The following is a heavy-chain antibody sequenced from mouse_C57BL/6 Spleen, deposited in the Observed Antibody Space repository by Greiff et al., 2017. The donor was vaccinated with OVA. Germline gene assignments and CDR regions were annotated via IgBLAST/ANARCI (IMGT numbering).Heavy chain of an antibody. D-gene: IGHD2-1*01. CDR2: INYDGSST. J-gene: IGHJ2*01. CDR3: ARAGVYGNGIVDY. V-gene: IGHV5-16*01. CDR1: GFTFSDYY. Sequence: EVMLVESEGGLVQPGSSMKLSCTASGFTFSDYYMAWVRQVPEKGLEWVANINYDGSSTYYLDSLKSRFIISRDNAKNILYLQMSSLKSEDTATYYCARAGVYGNGIVDYWGQGTTLTVSS.